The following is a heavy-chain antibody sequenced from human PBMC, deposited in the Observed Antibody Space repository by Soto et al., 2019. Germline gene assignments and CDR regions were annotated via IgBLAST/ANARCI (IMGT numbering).Heavy chain of an antibody. CDR2: INAGNGNT. Sequence: ASVKVSCKASGYTFTSYAMHWVRQAPGQRLEWMGWINAGNGNTKYSQKFQGRVTITRDTSASAAYMELSSLRSEDTAVYYCARGYYDFWSGYYRPYYYYGMDVWGQGTTVTVSS. CDR1: GYTFTSYA. CDR3: ARGYYDFWSGYYRPYYYYGMDV. V-gene: IGHV1-3*01. J-gene: IGHJ6*02. D-gene: IGHD3-3*01.